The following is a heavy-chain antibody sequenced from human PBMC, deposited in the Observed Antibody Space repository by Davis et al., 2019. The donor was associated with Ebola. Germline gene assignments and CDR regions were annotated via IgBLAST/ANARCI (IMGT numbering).Heavy chain of an antibody. CDR1: GFTFSSYS. Sequence: GGSLRLSCAASGFTFSSYSMNWVRQAPGKGLEWVSSISSSSSYIYYADSVKGRFTISRDNAKNSLYLQMNSLRAEDTAVYYCARVGLYSSGWYGAYYYYYDMDVWGQGTTVTVSS. CDR2: ISSSSSYI. CDR3: ARVGLYSSGWYGAYYYYYDMDV. V-gene: IGHV3-21*01. D-gene: IGHD6-19*01. J-gene: IGHJ6*02.